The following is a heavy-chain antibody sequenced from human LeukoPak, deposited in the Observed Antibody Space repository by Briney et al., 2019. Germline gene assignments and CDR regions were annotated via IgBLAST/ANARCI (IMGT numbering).Heavy chain of an antibody. V-gene: IGHV3-30*04. CDR2: ISYDGSNK. CDR3: AKRGVVIRVILVGFHKEAYYFDS. Sequence: GGSLRLSCAASGFTFSSYAMHWVRQAPGKGLEWVAVISYDGSNKYYADSVKGRFTISRDNSKNTLYLQMNSPRAEDTAVYFCAKRGVVIRVILVGFHKEAYYFDSWGQGALVSVPS. CDR1: GFTFSSYA. J-gene: IGHJ4*02. D-gene: IGHD3-22*01.